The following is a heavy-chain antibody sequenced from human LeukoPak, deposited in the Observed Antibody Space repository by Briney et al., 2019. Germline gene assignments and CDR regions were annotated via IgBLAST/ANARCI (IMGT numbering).Heavy chain of an antibody. CDR3: ARDNYDTGGYYFD. CDR1: GFTFSSYE. V-gene: IGHV3-48*03. D-gene: IGHD3-22*01. Sequence: PGGSLRLSCAASGFTFSSYEMNWVRQAPGKGLDWVSYISSGGDTTYYADSVKGRFTISRDNAKNSLYLQRNSLRAEDTAVYYCARDNYDTGGYYFDWGQGTLVTVSS. J-gene: IGHJ4*02. CDR2: ISSGGDTT.